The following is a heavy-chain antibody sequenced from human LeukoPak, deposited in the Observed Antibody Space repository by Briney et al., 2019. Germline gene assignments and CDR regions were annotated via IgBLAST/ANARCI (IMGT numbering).Heavy chain of an antibody. CDR1: GFTFSNAW. CDR2: SKSKTDGGTT. J-gene: IGHJ6*03. Sequence: GGSLRLSCAASGFTFSNAWMSWVRQAPGKGLEWVGRSKSKTDGGTTDYAAPVKGRFTISRDDSKNTLYLQMNSLKTEDTAVYYCTTARAEGSGYYGYYYYYMDVWGKGTTVTVSS. V-gene: IGHV3-15*01. CDR3: TTARAEGSGYYGYYYYYMDV. D-gene: IGHD3-3*01.